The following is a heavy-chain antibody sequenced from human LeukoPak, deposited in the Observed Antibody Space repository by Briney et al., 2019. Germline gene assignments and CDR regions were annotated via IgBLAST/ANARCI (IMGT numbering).Heavy chain of an antibody. V-gene: IGHV3-64*04. CDR2: ISSNGDRT. CDR1: GFTFSSNP. D-gene: IGHD6-13*01. Sequence: GGSLRLSCSASGFTFSSNPMHWVRQAPGRGLEYVSAISSNGDRTSYADSVQGRFTISRGNSKNMLYLQMNSLRAEDTAVYYCASALDSLDRSSCLDYWGQGTLVTVS. J-gene: IGHJ4*02. CDR3: ASALDSLDRSSCLDY.